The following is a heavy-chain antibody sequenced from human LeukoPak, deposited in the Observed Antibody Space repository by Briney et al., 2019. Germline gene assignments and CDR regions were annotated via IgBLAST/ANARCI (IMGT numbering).Heavy chain of an antibody. CDR2: IIPIFGTA. CDR3: ARGGYDYVWGSYRFPDY. J-gene: IGHJ4*02. Sequence: SVKVSCKASGYTFTSYAISWVRQAPGQGLEWMGGIIPIFGTANYAQKSQGRVTITADESTSTAYMELSSLRSEDTAVYYCARGGYDYVWGSYRFPDYWGQGTLVTVSS. V-gene: IGHV1-69*13. D-gene: IGHD3-16*02. CDR1: GYTFTSYA.